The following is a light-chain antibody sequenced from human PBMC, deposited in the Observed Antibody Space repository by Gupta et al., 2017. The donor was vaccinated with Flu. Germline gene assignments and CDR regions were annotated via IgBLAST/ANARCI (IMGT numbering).Light chain of an antibody. J-gene: IGLJ3*02. Sequence: LTCGLSSGSVSTDHYPSWYQQRPGQAPRTLVYSTSTRSSGVPERFSGSILGHRAALTITGAQADDDCLYFCVLYVGNGVWVFGGGTKVSVL. CDR3: VLYVGNGVWV. V-gene: IGLV8-61*01. CDR2: STS. CDR1: SGSVSTDHY.